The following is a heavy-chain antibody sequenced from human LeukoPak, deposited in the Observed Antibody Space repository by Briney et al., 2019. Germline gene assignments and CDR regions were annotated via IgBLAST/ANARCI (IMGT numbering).Heavy chain of an antibody. CDR1: GYTSTTYD. J-gene: IGHJ6*03. CDR3: AREARHLDLERGYNYYYMDV. V-gene: IGHV1-18*01. Sequence: GASVKVSCKASGYTSTTYDISWVRQAPGQGLEWMGWISVYNGNTNYAQKLQGRVTMTTDTSTSTAYMELRSLRSDDTAVYFCAREARHLDLERGYNYYYMDVWGKGTTVTVSS. D-gene: IGHD3-9*01. CDR2: ISVYNGNT.